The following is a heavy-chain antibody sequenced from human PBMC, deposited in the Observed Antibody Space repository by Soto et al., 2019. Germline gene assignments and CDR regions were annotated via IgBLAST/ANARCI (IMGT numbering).Heavy chain of an antibody. D-gene: IGHD4-17*01. CDR3: ASLTAYGDYNFDY. V-gene: IGHV4-59*02. J-gene: IGHJ4*02. Sequence: SETLSLTCTVSGGSVSSYYWSWIRQPPGKGLEWIGYIYYSGSTNYNPSLKSRVTISVDTSKNQFSLKLSSVTAADTAVYYCASLTAYGDYNFDYWGQGALVTVSS. CDR1: GGSVSSYY. CDR2: IYYSGST.